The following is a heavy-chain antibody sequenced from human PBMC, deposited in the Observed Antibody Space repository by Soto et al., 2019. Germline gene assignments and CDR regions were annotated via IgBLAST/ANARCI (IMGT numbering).Heavy chain of an antibody. CDR1: GGSINGYY. V-gene: IGHV4-59*01. J-gene: IGHJ6*02. Sequence: SETLSLTCTVSGGSINGYYWNWVRQSPGMGLEWIGSVYHSGSTSYHPSLKSRVTISVDMSKNQFSLMLRSVTAADTAVYYCARSTGSIDVWGQGTTVTVSS. CDR3: ARSTGSIDV. CDR2: VYHSGST.